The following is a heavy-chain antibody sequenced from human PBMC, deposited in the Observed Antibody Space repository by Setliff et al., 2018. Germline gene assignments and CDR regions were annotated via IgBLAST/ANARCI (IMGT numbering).Heavy chain of an antibody. CDR2: ISHGVST. V-gene: IGHV4-30-4*01. CDR1: GASVTSFDYY. J-gene: IGHJ4*02. CDR3: ARTHCTTTNCFYFHY. D-gene: IGHD2-8*01. Sequence: PSETLSLTCTVSGASVTSFDYYWSWIRQPPGKGLEYIGHISHGVSTSYSPSLKSRLSISADTSKNHFSLKLTSVTAADTAVYYCARTHCTTTNCFYFHYWGQGTVVTVSS.